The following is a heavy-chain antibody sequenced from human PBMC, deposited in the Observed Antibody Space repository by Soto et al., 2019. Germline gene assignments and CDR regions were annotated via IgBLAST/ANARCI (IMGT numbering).Heavy chain of an antibody. J-gene: IGHJ5*02. CDR1: GYTFTSYG. V-gene: IGHV1-69*13. Sequence: SVKVSCKASGYTFTSYGISWVRQAPGQGLEWMGGIIANFGKTNYAQKFQGRVTITADESTSTAYMELSSLRSEDTAVYYCARNIAVAGTVYWFDPWGQGTLVTVSS. CDR2: IIANFGKT. CDR3: ARNIAVAGTVYWFDP. D-gene: IGHD6-19*01.